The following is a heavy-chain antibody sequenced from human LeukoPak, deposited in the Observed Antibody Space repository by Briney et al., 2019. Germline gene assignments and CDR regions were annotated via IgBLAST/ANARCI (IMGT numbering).Heavy chain of an antibody. CDR2: ISGSGGST. CDR3: AKGSRGTMIVVVIITNYFDY. J-gene: IGHJ4*02. V-gene: IGHV3-23*01. CDR1: GFTFSSYA. D-gene: IGHD3-22*01. Sequence: GGSLRLSCAASGFTFSSYAMSWVRQAPGKGLEWVSAISGSGGSTYYADSVKGRFTISRDNSKNTLYPQMNSLRAEDTAVYYCAKGSRGTMIVVVIITNYFDYWGQGTLVTVSS.